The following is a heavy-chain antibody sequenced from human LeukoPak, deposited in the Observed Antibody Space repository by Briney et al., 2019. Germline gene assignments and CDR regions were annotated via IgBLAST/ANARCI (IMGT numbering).Heavy chain of an antibody. D-gene: IGHD5-12*01. Sequence: GASVKVSCKASGGTFSSYAISWVRQAPGQGLEWMGGIIPIFGTANYAQKFQGRATITTDESTSTAYMELSSLRSEDTAVYYRARHSGYDVRGYYYYYMDVWGKGTTVTVSS. V-gene: IGHV1-69*05. CDR3: ARHSGYDVRGYYYYYMDV. CDR2: IIPIFGTA. J-gene: IGHJ6*03. CDR1: GGTFSSYA.